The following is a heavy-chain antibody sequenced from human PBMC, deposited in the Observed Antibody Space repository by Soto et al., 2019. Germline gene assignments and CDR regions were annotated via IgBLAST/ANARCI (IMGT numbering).Heavy chain of an antibody. CDR1: GFTFNEYA. J-gene: IGHJ5*02. CDR3: AKGGWYGSPSFDP. Sequence: GGSLRLSCAASGFTFNEYAMHWVRQAPGKGLEWVSGISWNSGNLGYGDSVKGRFTISRDNAKNSLYLQMNSLRAEDTALYYCAKGGWYGSPSFDPWGQGTLVTVSS. D-gene: IGHD6-19*01. V-gene: IGHV3-9*01. CDR2: ISWNSGNL.